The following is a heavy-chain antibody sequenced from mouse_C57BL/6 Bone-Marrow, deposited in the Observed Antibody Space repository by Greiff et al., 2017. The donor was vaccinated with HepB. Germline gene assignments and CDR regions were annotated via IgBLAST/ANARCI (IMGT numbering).Heavy chain of an antibody. Sequence: EVKVEESGGGLVQPGGSLKLSCAASGFTFSDYYMYWVRQTPEKRLEWVAYISNGGGSTYYPDTVKGRFTISRDNAKNTLYLQMSRLKSEDTAMYYCARQYYYGGTGYYAMDYWGQGTSVTVSS. J-gene: IGHJ4*01. D-gene: IGHD1-1*01. V-gene: IGHV5-12*01. CDR2: ISNGGGST. CDR1: GFTFSDYY. CDR3: ARQYYYGGTGYYAMDY.